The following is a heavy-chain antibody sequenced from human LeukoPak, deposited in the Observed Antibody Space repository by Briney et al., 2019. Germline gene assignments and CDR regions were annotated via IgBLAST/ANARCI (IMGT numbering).Heavy chain of an antibody. CDR2: IFYSGNT. CDR1: GGSISSSTYY. CDR3: ARANGYGLLDC. J-gene: IGHJ4*02. D-gene: IGHD5-18*01. V-gene: IGHV4-39*07. Sequence: SETLSLTCTVSGGSISSSTYYGGWIRQPPGKGLEWIGSIFYSGNTYYNPSLKSRVTISIDTSKSQFSLKLSSVTAADTAVYYCARANGYGLLDCWGQGTLVTVSS.